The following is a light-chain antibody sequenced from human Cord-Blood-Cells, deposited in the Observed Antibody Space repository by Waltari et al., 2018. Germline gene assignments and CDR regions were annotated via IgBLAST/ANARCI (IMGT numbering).Light chain of an antibody. V-gene: IGLV3-1*01. J-gene: IGLJ2*01. CDR2: QDS. Sequence: CDHSHPPRVSVSRAQTDSNTFSGENVGYKYVCWYQQKPGQSPVLVIYQDSKRPSGIPERFSGSNSGNTATLTISGTQAMDEADYYCQAWDSSTVVFGGGTKLTVL. CDR3: QAWDSSTVV. CDR1: NVGYKY.